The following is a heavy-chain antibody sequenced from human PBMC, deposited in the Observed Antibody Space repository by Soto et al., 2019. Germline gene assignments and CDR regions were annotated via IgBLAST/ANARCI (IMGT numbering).Heavy chain of an antibody. Sequence: EVQLVESGGGLVQPGGSLRLSCTPSGFTFGNFAMSWVRQAPGKGLEWVSSISAGGATTYYAASVKGRVTMSRDNSKNTLSLQMISLRAEDSAVYYCAKDRGGTGWPFDHWGQGTLVTVSS. CDR1: GFTFGNFA. J-gene: IGHJ4*02. CDR3: AKDRGGTGWPFDH. CDR2: ISAGGATT. D-gene: IGHD6-19*01. V-gene: IGHV3-23*04.